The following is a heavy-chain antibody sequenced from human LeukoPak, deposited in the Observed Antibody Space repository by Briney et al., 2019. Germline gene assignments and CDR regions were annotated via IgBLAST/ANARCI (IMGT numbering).Heavy chain of an antibody. CDR1: GFTFSSYA. CDR3: TREPPYYYDSSGIGDAFDI. D-gene: IGHD3-22*01. CDR2: IRSKANSYAT. J-gene: IGHJ3*02. V-gene: IGHV3-73*01. Sequence: GGSLRLSCAASGFTFSSYAMHWVRQASGKGLEWVGRIRSKANSYATAYAASVKGRFTISRDDSKNTAYLQMNSLKTEDTAVYYCTREPPYYYDSSGIGDAFDIWGQGTMVTVSS.